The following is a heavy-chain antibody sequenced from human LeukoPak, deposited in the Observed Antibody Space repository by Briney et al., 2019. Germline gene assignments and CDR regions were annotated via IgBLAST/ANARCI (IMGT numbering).Heavy chain of an antibody. CDR2: VNSDGSSL. V-gene: IGHV3-74*03. CDR3: ASGVQGSSWIVN. J-gene: IGHJ4*02. Sequence: GGSLRLSCAASGFTVSSYWMHWVRQAPGKGLVLVSRVNSDGSSLTYADSVKGRFPISRDNAKNTLYLQMNSLRAEDTAVYYCASGVQGSSWIVNWGQGTLVTVSS. CDR1: GFTVSSYW. D-gene: IGHD2-2*01.